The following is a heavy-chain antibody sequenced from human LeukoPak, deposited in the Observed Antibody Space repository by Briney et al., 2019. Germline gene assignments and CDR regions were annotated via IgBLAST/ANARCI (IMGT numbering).Heavy chain of an antibody. J-gene: IGHJ5*02. CDR3: AREPGIAAAGWYNWFDP. CDR2: IYTSGST. V-gene: IGHV4-61*02. D-gene: IGHD6-13*01. CDR1: GGSISSGSYY. Sequence: SETLSLTCTVSGGSISSGSYYWTWIRQPAGKGLEWIGRIYTSGSTMYNPSLKSRVTISVDTSKNQFSLKLSSVTAADTAVYFCAREPGIAAAGWYNWFDPWGQGTLVTVSS.